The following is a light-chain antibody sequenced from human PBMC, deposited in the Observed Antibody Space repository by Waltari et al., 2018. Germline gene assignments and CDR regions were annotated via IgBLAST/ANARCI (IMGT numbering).Light chain of an antibody. J-gene: IGKJ2*01. Sequence: DIQLTQSPSFLSAVVGDRVTITCRASQDISIFLAWYQQTPGKAPKLLIFAASDLQSGVPLRFSGTGSGTEFTLTISSLRPEDFATHYCQQLHSYPHTFGQGTTLAIK. CDR3: QQLHSYPHT. V-gene: IGKV1-9*01. CDR2: AAS. CDR1: QDISIF.